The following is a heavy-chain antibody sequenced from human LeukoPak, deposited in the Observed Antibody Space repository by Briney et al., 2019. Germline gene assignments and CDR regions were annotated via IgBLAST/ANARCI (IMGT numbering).Heavy chain of an antibody. V-gene: IGHV3-53*01. CDR1: GFSVSNTY. Sequence: AGGSLRLSCAASGFSVSNTYMSWVRQAPGKGLEWVSIIYSGGNTYYADSVKGRFTISRDNSKSTLYLQMNRLRPEDTAVYYCARGTVTAPDYWGQGTLVTVSS. J-gene: IGHJ4*02. D-gene: IGHD2-21*02. CDR3: ARGTVTAPDY. CDR2: IYSGGNT.